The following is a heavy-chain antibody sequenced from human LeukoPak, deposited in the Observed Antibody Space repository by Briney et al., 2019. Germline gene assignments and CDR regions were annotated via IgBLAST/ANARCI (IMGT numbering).Heavy chain of an antibody. CDR3: ARLGCGGDCPVDY. Sequence: PSETLSLTCTVSGGSISSSSYYWSWIRQPPGKGLEWIGEINHSGSTNYNPSLKSRVTISVDTSKNQFSLKLSSVTAADTAVYHCARLGCGGDCPVDYWGQGTLVTVSS. CDR2: INHSGST. D-gene: IGHD2-21*02. CDR1: GGSISSSSYY. V-gene: IGHV4-39*07. J-gene: IGHJ4*02.